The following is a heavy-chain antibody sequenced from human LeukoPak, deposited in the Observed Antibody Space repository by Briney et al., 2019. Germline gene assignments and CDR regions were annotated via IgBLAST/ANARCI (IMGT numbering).Heavy chain of an antibody. J-gene: IGHJ3*02. D-gene: IGHD3-22*01. V-gene: IGHV3-23*01. CDR2: ISGSTGNT. CDR3: AKDPPYYYDSSGYGGGAFDI. CDR1: GFTFSSYA. Sequence: GGSLRLSCAASGFTFSSYAMSWVRQAPGKGLEWVSAISGSTGNTYYADSVKDRFTISRDNSKNTVYLQMNSLRAEDTAVYYCAKDPPYYYDSSGYGGGAFDIWGQGTMVTVSS.